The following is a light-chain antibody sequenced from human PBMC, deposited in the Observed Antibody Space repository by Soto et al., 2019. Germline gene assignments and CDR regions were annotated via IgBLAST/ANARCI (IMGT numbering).Light chain of an antibody. CDR2: DAS. V-gene: IGKV3-11*01. CDR3: QVRDVWPT. CDR1: QSVSTS. J-gene: IGKJ1*01. Sequence: IVLTQSPATLSLSPGERAALSCRASQSVSTSLAWYQHKPGQAPRLIIYDASKRAPGIPASFSGSGSGTDFTLTISSPEPEDFAVYYCQVRDVWPTFGQGTKVEIK.